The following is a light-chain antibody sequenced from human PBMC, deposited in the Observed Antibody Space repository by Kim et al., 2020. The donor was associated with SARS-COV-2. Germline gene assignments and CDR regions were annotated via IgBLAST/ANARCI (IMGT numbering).Light chain of an antibody. CDR3: SSYTSSSTLDVV. CDR2: EVS. J-gene: IGLJ2*01. CDR1: SSDIGGYNY. Sequence: QSALTQPASVSGSPGQSITISCTGTSSDIGGYNYISWYQQHPGKAPKLMIYEVSNRPSGVSNRFSGSKSGNTASLTISGPQAEDEADYYCSSYTSSSTLDVVFGGGTQLTVL. V-gene: IGLV2-14*01.